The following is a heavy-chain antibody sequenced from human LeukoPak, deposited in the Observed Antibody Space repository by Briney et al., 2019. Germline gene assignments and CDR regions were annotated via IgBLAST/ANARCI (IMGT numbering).Heavy chain of an antibody. CDR3: ARGGDVLRFLESPTLDY. CDR2: IIPIFGTA. J-gene: IGHJ4*02. Sequence: ASVKVSCKVSGYTLTELSMHWVRQAPGEGLEWMGGIIPIFGTANYAQKFQGRVTITADESTSTAYMELSSLRSEDTAVYYCARGGDVLRFLESPTLDYWGQGTLVTVSS. D-gene: IGHD3-3*01. V-gene: IGHV1-69*13. CDR1: GYTLTELS.